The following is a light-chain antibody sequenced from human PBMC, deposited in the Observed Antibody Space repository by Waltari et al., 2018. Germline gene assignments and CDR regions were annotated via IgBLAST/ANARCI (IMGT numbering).Light chain of an antibody. J-gene: IGKJ4*01. V-gene: IGKV3D-15*03. Sequence: EIVMTQSPPTLSVSPGERATLSCRASQSVSSNLAWYQQKPGQAPRLLIYGASIRATGTPARCSGSGSGTEFTLTISTLQSEDFAVYYCQQYNSYPFTFGGGTKVEIK. CDR3: QQYNSYPFT. CDR2: GAS. CDR1: QSVSSN.